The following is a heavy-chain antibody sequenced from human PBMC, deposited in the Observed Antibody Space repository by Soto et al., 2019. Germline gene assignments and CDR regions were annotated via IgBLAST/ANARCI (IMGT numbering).Heavy chain of an antibody. CDR3: ARDYFLRGRPYYDFWSGPGKGGYYYYGMDV. J-gene: IGHJ6*02. D-gene: IGHD3-3*01. CDR1: GGSISSGDYY. Sequence: PSETLSLTCTVSGGSISSGDYYWSWIRQPPGKGLEWIGYIYYSGSTYYNPSLKSRVTISVDTSKNQFSLKLSSVTAADTAVYYCARDYFLRGRPYYDFWSGPGKGGYYYYGMDVWGQGTTVTVSS. CDR2: IYYSGST. V-gene: IGHV4-30-4*01.